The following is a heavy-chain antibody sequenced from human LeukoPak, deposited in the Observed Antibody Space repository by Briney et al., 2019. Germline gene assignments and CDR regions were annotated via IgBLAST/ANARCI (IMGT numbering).Heavy chain of an antibody. CDR3: ARSILRYYFDSSGYYPYYFDY. CDR2: INYRGSN. J-gene: IGHJ4*02. CDR1: GESFSDFSGYY. V-gene: IGHV4-39*07. Sequence: PSETLSLTCAVSGESFSDFSGYYWSWIRQPPGKGLEWVGSINYRGSNYHNSSLKSRVTMSVDTSKNQFSLKLSSVTAADTAVYYCARSILRYYFDSSGYYPYYFDYWGQGMLVTVSS. D-gene: IGHD3-22*01.